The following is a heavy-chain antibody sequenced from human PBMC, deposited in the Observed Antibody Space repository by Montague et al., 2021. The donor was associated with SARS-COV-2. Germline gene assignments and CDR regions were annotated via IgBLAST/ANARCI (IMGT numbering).Heavy chain of an antibody. Sequence: SETLSLTCSVSGDSFTYFYWSWIRQSPGKGLEWIGYISSTGSTNXNPSFKSRFTISVDTSENQFSLKVTSVTAADTAVYYCARKVVVADGFDFWGHGTPVTVSS. D-gene: IGHD2-15*01. J-gene: IGHJ4*01. CDR1: GDSFTYFY. CDR2: ISSTGST. CDR3: ARKVVVADGFDF. V-gene: IGHV4-59*01.